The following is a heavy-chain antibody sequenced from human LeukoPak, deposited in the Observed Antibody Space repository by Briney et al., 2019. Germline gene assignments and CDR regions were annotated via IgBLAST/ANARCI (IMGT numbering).Heavy chain of an antibody. J-gene: IGHJ3*02. CDR1: GGTFSSYA. CDR3: ARGRAPLENAFDI. D-gene: IGHD1-1*01. CDR2: IIPIFGTA. V-gene: IGHV1-69*05. Sequence: TVKVSCKASGGTFSSYAISWVRQARGQGLEWMGGIIPIFGTANYAQKFQGRVTITTDESTSTAYMELSSLRSEDTAVYYCARGRAPLENAFDISGQGTMVTVSS.